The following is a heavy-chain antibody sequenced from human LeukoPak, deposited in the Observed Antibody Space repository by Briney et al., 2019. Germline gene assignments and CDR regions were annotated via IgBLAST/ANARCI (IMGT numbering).Heavy chain of an antibody. CDR1: GFSLSTSGVG. J-gene: IGHJ4*02. V-gene: IGHV2-5*01. CDR2: IYWNDDL. Sequence: SGPTLVNPTQTLTLTCTFSGFSLSTSGVGVGWIRQPPGKALEWLALIYWNDDLRYSPSLKSRLTITKDTSKNQVVLTMTNMDPVDTATYYCAHRMRTSGYDFGVDYWGQGTLVTVSS. D-gene: IGHD5-12*01. CDR3: AHRMRTSGYDFGVDY.